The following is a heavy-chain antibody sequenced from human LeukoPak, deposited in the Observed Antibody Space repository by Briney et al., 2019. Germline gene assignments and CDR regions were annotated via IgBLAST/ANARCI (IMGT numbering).Heavy chain of an antibody. Sequence: SVKVSCKASGGTFSSYAISWVRQAPGQGLEWMGGIIPIFGTANYAQKFQGRVTITADKSTSTAYMELSSLRSEDTAVYYCARGKGWGGTDEPASVTPFDYWGQGTLVTVSS. V-gene: IGHV1-69*06. CDR2: IIPIFGTA. D-gene: IGHD3-16*01. CDR1: GGTFSSYA. J-gene: IGHJ4*02. CDR3: ARGKGWGGTDEPASVTPFDY.